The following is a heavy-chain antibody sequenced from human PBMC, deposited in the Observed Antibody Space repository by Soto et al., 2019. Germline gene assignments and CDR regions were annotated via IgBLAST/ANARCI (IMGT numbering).Heavy chain of an antibody. V-gene: IGHV4-59*01. CDR2: IYYSGST. CDR3: ARGAGYDILTGYDY. Sequence: SETLSLTCTVSGGSISSYYWSWIRQPPGKGLEWIGYIYYSGSTNYNPSLKSRVTISVDTSKNQFSLKLSSVTAADTAVYYCARGAGYDILTGYDYWGQGTLVTVSS. J-gene: IGHJ4*02. D-gene: IGHD3-9*01. CDR1: GGSISSYY.